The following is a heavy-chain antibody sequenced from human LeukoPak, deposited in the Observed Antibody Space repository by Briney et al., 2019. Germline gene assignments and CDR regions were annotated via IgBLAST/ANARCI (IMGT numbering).Heavy chain of an antibody. V-gene: IGHV3-23*01. CDR2: ISGSGSST. J-gene: IGHJ4*02. CDR1: GFTFSNYA. Sequence: PGGSLRLSCAASGFTFSNYAMSWVRQAPGKGLEWVSGISGSGSSTYYTGAVKGRFTISRDNSKNTVFLQMNSLRAEDTAIYYCAKFNDMTTLTPFDYWGQGTLVTVSS. D-gene: IGHD4-17*01. CDR3: AKFNDMTTLTPFDY.